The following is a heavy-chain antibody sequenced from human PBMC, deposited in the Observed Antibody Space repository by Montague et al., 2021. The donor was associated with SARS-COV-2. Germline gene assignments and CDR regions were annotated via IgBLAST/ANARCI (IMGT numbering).Heavy chain of an antibody. Sequence: SETLSLTCDVYGGSFSRYSWSWIRQPPGRGPELIGHISPTGSTRYNPSLDSRVTISLDTSKSRLSLELTSVTVADTSIYFCVRAPNEYYFDYWGQGTPVSVSS. CDR1: GGSFSRYS. CDR2: ISPTGST. D-gene: IGHD6-6*01. CDR3: VRAPNEYYFDY. V-gene: IGHV4-34*01. J-gene: IGHJ4*02.